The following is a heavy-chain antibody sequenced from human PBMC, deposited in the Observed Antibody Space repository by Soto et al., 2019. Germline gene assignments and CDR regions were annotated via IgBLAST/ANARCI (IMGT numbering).Heavy chain of an antibody. V-gene: IGHV1-18*01. CDR1: GYSFTTFC. CDR3: AREGPAPYYYYGMDV. J-gene: IGHJ6*02. CDR2: ISGYNGNT. Sequence: QVQLVQSRGEVKKPGASVKVSCKTSGYSFTTFCISWVRQAPGQGLEWMGWISGYNGNTNYAQKLQGRVTMTTDTSTSTAYMELRSLRSDDTAVYYCAREGPAPYYYYGMDVWGQGSTVTVSS.